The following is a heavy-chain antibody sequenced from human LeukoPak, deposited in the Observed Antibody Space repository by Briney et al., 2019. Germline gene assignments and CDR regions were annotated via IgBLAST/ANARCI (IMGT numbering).Heavy chain of an antibody. CDR2: MNPNSGNT. CDR3: TRTSIAVAGTGGYWFDP. D-gene: IGHD6-19*01. V-gene: IGHV1-8*01. Sequence: GASVKVSCKASGYTFTSYDINWVRQATGQGLEWMGWMNPNSGNTGYAQKFQGRVTMTRNTSISTAYMELSSLRSEDTAVYYCTRTSIAVAGTGGYWFDPWGQGTLVTVSS. J-gene: IGHJ5*02. CDR1: GYTFTSYD.